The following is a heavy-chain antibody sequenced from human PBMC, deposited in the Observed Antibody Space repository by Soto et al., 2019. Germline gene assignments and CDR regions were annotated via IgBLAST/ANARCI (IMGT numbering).Heavy chain of an antibody. V-gene: IGHV4-30-4*01. CDR1: GGSISSGDYY. CDR2: IYYSGST. CDR3: ARGPTVWGSYRSFDY. J-gene: IGHJ4*02. D-gene: IGHD3-16*02. Sequence: SENLSLTCTVSGGSISSGDYYWSWIRQPPGKGLEWIGYIYYSGSTYYNPSLKSRVTISVDTSKNQFSLKLSSVTAADTAGYYCARGPTVWGSYRSFDYWGQGTLVTVSS.